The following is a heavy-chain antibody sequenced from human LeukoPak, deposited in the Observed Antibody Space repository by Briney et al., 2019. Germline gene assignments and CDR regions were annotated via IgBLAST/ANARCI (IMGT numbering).Heavy chain of an antibody. CDR3: ATVTTGPDFDY. Sequence: GGSLRLSCAASGFTFSSYWMHWVRQAPGKGLVWVSRINSDGSSTSYADSVKGRFTISRDNAKNTLYLQMNSLRAEDTAVYYCATVTTGPDFDYWGQGTLVTVSS. J-gene: IGHJ4*02. D-gene: IGHD4-17*01. CDR1: GFTFSSYW. V-gene: IGHV3-74*01. CDR2: INSDGSST.